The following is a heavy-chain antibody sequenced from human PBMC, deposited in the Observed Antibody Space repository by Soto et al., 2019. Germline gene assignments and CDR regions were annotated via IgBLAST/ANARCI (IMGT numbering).Heavy chain of an antibody. CDR2: ISYDGDHK. CDR1: GFTFSSYG. Sequence: QVQLVESGGGVVQPGTSLRLSCAASGFTFSSYGMHWVRQAPGKGLEWVAVISYDGDHKHYADSVKGRFTISRDNSKNTLYLHMNSLRAEDTAVYYCAKSGTVVLLGASPDSWGQGTLVTVSS. V-gene: IGHV3-30*18. J-gene: IGHJ4*02. CDR3: AKSGTVVLLGASPDS. D-gene: IGHD2-15*01.